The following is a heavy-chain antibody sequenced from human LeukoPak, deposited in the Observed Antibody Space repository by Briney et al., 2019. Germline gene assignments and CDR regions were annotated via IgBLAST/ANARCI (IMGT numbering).Heavy chain of an antibody. CDR1: GGSFSGYY. CDR2: IYYSGST. V-gene: IGHV4-59*08. CDR3: ARQLRGEAVAGHLQPFDY. Sequence: SETLSLTCVVSGGSFSGYYWNWIRQPPGKGLEWIGYIYYSGSTNYNPSLKSRVTISVDTSRNQFSLKLSSVTAADTAVYFCARQLRGEAVAGHLQPFDYWGQGTLVTVSS. D-gene: IGHD6-19*01. J-gene: IGHJ4*02.